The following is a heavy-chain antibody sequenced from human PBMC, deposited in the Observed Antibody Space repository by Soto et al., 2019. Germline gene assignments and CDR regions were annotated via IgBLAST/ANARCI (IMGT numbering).Heavy chain of an antibody. CDR3: ARYCAGNACYSRNYYAMDV. D-gene: IGHD2-21*02. Sequence: QVQLVQSAGEVKKPGASAIVSCQASGYTFRNYIIAWLRQAPGQGLEWMVWISPYNGNTNYARQFRGRVTLTTDTYTSAAYLELRNLGSDEAATYYCARYCAGNACYSRNYYAMDVWGQGTTVSVSS. V-gene: IGHV1-18*01. CDR2: ISPYNGNT. CDR1: GYTFRNYI. J-gene: IGHJ6*02.